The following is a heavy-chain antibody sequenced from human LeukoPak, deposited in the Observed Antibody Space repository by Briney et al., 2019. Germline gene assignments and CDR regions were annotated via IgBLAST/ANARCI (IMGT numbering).Heavy chain of an antibody. CDR3: ARCVVVPAAIHYYYYMDV. CDR1: GGSISSYY. V-gene: IGHV4-4*07. Sequence: SETLSLTCTVSGGSISSYYWSWTRQPAGKGLEWIGRIYTSGSTNYNPSLKSRVTMSVDTSKNQFSLKLSSVTAADTAVYYCARCVVVPAAIHYYYYMDVWGKGTTVTVSS. D-gene: IGHD2-2*01. J-gene: IGHJ6*03. CDR2: IYTSGST.